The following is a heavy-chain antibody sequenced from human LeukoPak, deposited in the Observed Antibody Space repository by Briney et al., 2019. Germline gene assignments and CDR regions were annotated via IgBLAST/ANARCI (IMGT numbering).Heavy chain of an antibody. CDR2: IVVGSGNT. V-gene: IGHV1-58*01. CDR1: GFTFTNSA. D-gene: IGHD3-3*01. J-gene: IGHJ4*02. Sequence: TSVKVSCKSSGFTFTNSAVQWVRQARGQRLEWIGWIVVGSGNTNYAQKFRERVTITRDMSTGTAYMELSSLRSEDTAVYYCAADFRTIFGMITLFDYWGQGTLVTVSS. CDR3: AADFRTIFGMITLFDY.